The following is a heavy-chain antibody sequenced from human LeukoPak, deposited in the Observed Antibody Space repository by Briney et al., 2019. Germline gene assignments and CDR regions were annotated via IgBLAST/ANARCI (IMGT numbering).Heavy chain of an antibody. V-gene: IGHV4-34*01. J-gene: IGHJ4*02. CDR1: GGSFSGYY. CDR3: ASFICSSTSCSIFDY. D-gene: IGHD2-2*01. CDR2: INHSGST. Sequence: SETLSLTCAVYGGSFSGYYWSWIRQPPGKGLEWIGEINHSGSTNYNPSLKSRVTISVDTSKNQFSLKLSSVTAADTAVYYCASFICSSTSCSIFDYWGQGTLVTVSS.